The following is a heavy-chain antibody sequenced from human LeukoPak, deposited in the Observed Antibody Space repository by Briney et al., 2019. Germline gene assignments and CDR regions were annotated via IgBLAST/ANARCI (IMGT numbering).Heavy chain of an antibody. D-gene: IGHD6-13*01. CDR1: GGSISSSSYY. CDR3: ARYNVGGIAAVKGDG. Sequence: SETPSLTCTVSGGSISSSSYYWGWIRQPPGKGLEWIGSIYYSGSTYYNPSLKSRVTISVDTSKNQFSLKLSSVTAADTAVYYCARYNVGGIAAVKGDGWGQGTLVTVSS. V-gene: IGHV4-39*01. CDR2: IYYSGST. J-gene: IGHJ4*02.